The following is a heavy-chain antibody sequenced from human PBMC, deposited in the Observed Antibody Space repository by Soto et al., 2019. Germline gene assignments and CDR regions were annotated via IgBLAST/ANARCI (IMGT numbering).Heavy chain of an antibody. CDR1: GYSFTSYW. CDR3: ARHASDFWSGSYYYGMDG. J-gene: IGHJ6*02. V-gene: IGHV5-10-1*01. CDR2: IDPSDSYT. Sequence: GASLKISCKGSGYSFTSYWISWVRQMPGKGLEWMGRIDPSDSYTNYSPSFQGHVTISADKSISTAYLQWSSLKASDTAMYYCARHASDFWSGSYYYGMDGWGQGTTGTVS. D-gene: IGHD3-3*01.